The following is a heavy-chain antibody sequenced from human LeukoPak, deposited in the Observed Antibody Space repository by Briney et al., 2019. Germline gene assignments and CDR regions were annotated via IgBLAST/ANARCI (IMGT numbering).Heavy chain of an antibody. CDR3: AKTRPSVAMVRGPDY. Sequence: GGSLRLSCAASGFTFSSYSMNWVRQAPGKGLEWVSYISSSSSTIYYADSVKGRFTISRDNAKNSLYLQMNSLRAEDTAVYYCAKTRPSVAMVRGPDYWGQGTLVTVSS. J-gene: IGHJ4*02. V-gene: IGHV3-48*04. CDR2: ISSSSSTI. CDR1: GFTFSSYS. D-gene: IGHD3-10*01.